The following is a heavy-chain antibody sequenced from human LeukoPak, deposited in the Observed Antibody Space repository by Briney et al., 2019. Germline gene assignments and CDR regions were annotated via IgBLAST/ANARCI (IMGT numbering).Heavy chain of an antibody. CDR1: GGSISTYY. Sequence: KTSETLSLTCTVSGGSISTYYWSWIRQPPGEGLEWIGYISYSGNTNYNPSLKSRVTISVHTSKNQFSLNVSSVTAADTAVYYCAKGYCSGGSCYSAFDIWGQGTMVTVSS. CDR2: ISYSGNT. D-gene: IGHD2-15*01. J-gene: IGHJ3*02. V-gene: IGHV4-59*12. CDR3: AKGYCSGGSCYSAFDI.